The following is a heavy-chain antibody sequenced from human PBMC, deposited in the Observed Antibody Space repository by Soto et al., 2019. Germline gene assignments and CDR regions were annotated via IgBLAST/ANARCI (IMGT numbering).Heavy chain of an antibody. V-gene: IGHV1-8*02. D-gene: IGHD3-10*01. CDR3: ARGRASGSYYLLDY. CDR1: GYTFISYA. CDR2: INPNSGNI. Sequence: ASVKVSCKASGYTFISYAIHWVRQATGHGLEWMGWINPNSGNIGYAQRFQGRVTMTRDTAIRTAYMEVSSLRSDDTAVYYCARGRASGSYYLLDYWGQGTLVTVSS. J-gene: IGHJ4*02.